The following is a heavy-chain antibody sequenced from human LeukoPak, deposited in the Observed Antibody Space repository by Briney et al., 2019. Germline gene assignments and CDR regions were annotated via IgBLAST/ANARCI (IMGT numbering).Heavy chain of an antibody. Sequence: GASVKVSCKASGYTFTSYDINWVRQATGQGLEWMGWMNPNSGNTGYAQKFQGRVTMTRNTSISAAYMELSSLRSEDTAVYYCARGVGLVVVVPAAYNWFDPWGQGTLVTVSS. CDR1: GYTFTSYD. CDR2: MNPNSGNT. V-gene: IGHV1-8*01. J-gene: IGHJ5*02. D-gene: IGHD2-2*01. CDR3: ARGVGLVVVVPAAYNWFDP.